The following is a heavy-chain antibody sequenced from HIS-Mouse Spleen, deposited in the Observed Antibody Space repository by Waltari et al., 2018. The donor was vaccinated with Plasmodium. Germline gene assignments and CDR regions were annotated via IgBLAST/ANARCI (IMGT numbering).Heavy chain of an antibody. Sequence: QVTLRESGPALVKPTQTLTLTCTFSGFSLSTSGMCVSWIRQPPGKALEWLARIDWDDDKHYRTARKTEHTISKDTSKNQVVLTMTNMDPVDTATYYCARTTYSSSSAKYYYYGMDVWGQGTTVTVSS. CDR2: IDWDDDK. CDR1: GFSLSTSGMC. V-gene: IGHV2-70*15. J-gene: IGHJ6*02. CDR3: ARTTYSSSSAKYYYYGMDV. D-gene: IGHD6-6*01.